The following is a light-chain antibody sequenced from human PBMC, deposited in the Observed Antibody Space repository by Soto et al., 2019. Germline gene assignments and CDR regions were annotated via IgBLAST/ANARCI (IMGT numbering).Light chain of an antibody. CDR2: EGS. CDR1: SSDVGTYNL. Sequence: QSALTQPAAVSGSARQSITISCTGTSSDVGTYNLVSWYQQHPGKAPKLMIYEGSKRPSGVSNRFSGSKSGNTASLTISGLQAEDEADYYCCSYAGSRVFGGGTKLTVL. J-gene: IGLJ2*01. CDR3: CSYAGSRV. V-gene: IGLV2-23*01.